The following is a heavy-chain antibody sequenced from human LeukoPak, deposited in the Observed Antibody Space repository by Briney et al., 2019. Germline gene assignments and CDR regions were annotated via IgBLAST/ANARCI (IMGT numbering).Heavy chain of an antibody. D-gene: IGHD7-27*01. Sequence: GGSLRLSCAGSGFNFNNYAMHWVRQAPGKGLEWLSGISWNSGTRGYADSAKGRFTISRDNAKNSLYLQMNSLRPDDTAFYYCAKATGDWYFDLWGRGTLVTVSS. CDR3: AKATGDWYFDL. CDR2: ISWNSGTR. J-gene: IGHJ2*01. V-gene: IGHV3-9*01. CDR1: GFNFNNYA.